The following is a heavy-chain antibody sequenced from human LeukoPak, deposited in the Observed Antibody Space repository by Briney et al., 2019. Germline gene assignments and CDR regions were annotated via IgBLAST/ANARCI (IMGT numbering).Heavy chain of an antibody. D-gene: IGHD5-12*01. V-gene: IGHV1-8*01. J-gene: IGHJ4*02. CDR2: MNPNSGNT. Sequence: ASVKVSCKASGYTFTSYEINWVRQATGQGLEWMGWMNPNSGNTGYAQKFQGRVTMTRNTSISTAYMELSSLRSEDTAVYYCARVDRDTSGYDYDFDYWGQGTLVTVSS. CDR1: GYTFTSYE. CDR3: ARVDRDTSGYDYDFDY.